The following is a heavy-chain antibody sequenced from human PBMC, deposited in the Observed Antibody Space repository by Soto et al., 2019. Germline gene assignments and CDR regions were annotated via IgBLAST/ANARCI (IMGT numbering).Heavy chain of an antibody. CDR3: ARDGGRHSGGSDY. CDR2: IIPIFGTA. Sequence: QVQLVQSGAEVKKPGSSVKVSCKASGGTFSSYSINWVRQAPGQGIEWMGEIIPIFGTANDAQKVQGRGTDTAGESTSTAYMEPSSLRSEDTAVYYCARDGGRHSGGSDYWGQGTLVTVSS. D-gene: IGHD1-26*01. J-gene: IGHJ4*02. V-gene: IGHV1-69*01. CDR1: GGTFSSYS.